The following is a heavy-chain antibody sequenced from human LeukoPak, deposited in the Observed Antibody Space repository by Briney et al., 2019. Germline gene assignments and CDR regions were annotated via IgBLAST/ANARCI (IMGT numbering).Heavy chain of an antibody. J-gene: IGHJ4*02. CDR3: VKGYCSSISCYGDY. D-gene: IGHD2-2*01. V-gene: IGHV3-7*02. CDR1: GFTFSSYY. Sequence: PGGSLRLSCAASGFTFSSYYMSWVRQAPGKGLEWVASIKDEDGSDRYYVDSVKGRFTISRDNAKKSVFLQMNSLRAEDTAVYYCVKGYCSSISCYGDYWGQGTLVTFSS. CDR2: IKDEDGSDR.